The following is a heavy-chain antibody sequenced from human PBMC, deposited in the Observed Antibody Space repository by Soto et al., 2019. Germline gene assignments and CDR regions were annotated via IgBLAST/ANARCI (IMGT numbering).Heavy chain of an antibody. CDR3: ARVLGWSFYYFDS. V-gene: IGHV4-38-2*01. Sequence: PSETLSLTCAVSGYSISSGYYWGWIRQPPGKGLEWIASIHYLGSTYQNPSLKRRVNISVDTSKNQFSLKFSSVTAADTAVYYCARVLGWSFYYFDSWGHGTLVTVSS. D-gene: IGHD1-26*01. CDR2: IHYLGST. J-gene: IGHJ4*01. CDR1: GYSISSGYY.